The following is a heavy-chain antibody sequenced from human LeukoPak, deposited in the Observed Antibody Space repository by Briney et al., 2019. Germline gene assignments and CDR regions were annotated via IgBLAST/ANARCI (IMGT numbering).Heavy chain of an antibody. CDR2: INVDGSET. V-gene: IGHV3-7*05. CDR1: GFTFSSYS. CDR3: ARDLDHGFDY. J-gene: IGHJ4*02. Sequence: GGSLRLSCAASGFTFSSYSMNWVRQAPGKGLEWVANINVDGSETHYVDSVKGRFTISRDNAKNSLYLQMNSLRAEDTAMYYCARDLDHGFDYWGLGTLVTVSS. D-gene: IGHD1-1*01.